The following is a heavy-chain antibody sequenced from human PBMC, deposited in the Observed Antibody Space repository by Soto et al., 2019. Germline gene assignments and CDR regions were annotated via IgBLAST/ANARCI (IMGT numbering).Heavy chain of an antibody. D-gene: IGHD1-1*01. CDR1: GFTFGDYA. Sequence: PGGSLRLSCTASGFTFGDYAMSWFRQAPGKGLEWVGFIRSKAYGGTTEYAASVKGRFTISRDDSKNTLYLQMNSLRIEDTAVYYCARELERVFDYWGQGTLVTVSS. V-gene: IGHV3-49*03. CDR2: IRSKAYGGTT. CDR3: ARELERVFDY. J-gene: IGHJ4*02.